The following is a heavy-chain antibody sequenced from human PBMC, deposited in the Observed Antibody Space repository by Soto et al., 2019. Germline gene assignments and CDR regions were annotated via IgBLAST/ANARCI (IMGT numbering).Heavy chain of an antibody. CDR2: IYYTGNT. CDR1: GGSISSGGTGSY. Sequence: QVQLQESGPGLLKPSQTLSLTCTVSGGSISSGGTGSYWTWIRQLPGKGLEWIGYIYYTGNTYYNPSLKSRPTISIDTSENQFSLQLTSVTAADTAVYFCASGHDAYKVRYWGQGTLVTVSS. V-gene: IGHV4-31*03. D-gene: IGHD1-1*01. CDR3: ASGHDAYKVRY. J-gene: IGHJ4*02.